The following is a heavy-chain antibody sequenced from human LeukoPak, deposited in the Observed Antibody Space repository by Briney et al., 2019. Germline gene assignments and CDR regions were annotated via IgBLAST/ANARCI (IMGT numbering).Heavy chain of an antibody. CDR1: GGTFSSYA. Sequence: LVKVSCKASGGTFSSYAISWVRQAPGQGLEWMGRIIPILGTANYAQKFQGRVTITADKSTSTAYMELSSLRSEDTAVYYCARVLVGTLGGYYYYYGMDVWGQGTTVTVSS. CDR2: IIPILGTA. V-gene: IGHV1-69*04. CDR3: ARVLVGTLGGYYYYYGMDV. D-gene: IGHD2-8*02. J-gene: IGHJ6*02.